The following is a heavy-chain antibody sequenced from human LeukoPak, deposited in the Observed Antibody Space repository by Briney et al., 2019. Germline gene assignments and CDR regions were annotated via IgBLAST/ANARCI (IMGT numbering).Heavy chain of an antibody. V-gene: IGHV3-23*01. CDR1: GFTFSSYA. J-gene: IGHJ4*02. CDR3: ARGQPQWLVLYYFDY. Sequence: GGSLRLSCAASGFTFSSYAMSWVRQAPGKGLEWVSAISGSGGSTYYADSVKGRFTISRDNSKNTLYLQMNSLRAEDTAVYYCARGQPQWLVLYYFDYWGQGTLVTVSS. CDR2: ISGSGGST. D-gene: IGHD6-19*01.